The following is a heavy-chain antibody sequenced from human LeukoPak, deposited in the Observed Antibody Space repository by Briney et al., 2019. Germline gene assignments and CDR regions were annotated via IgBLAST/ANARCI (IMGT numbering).Heavy chain of an antibody. D-gene: IGHD6-13*01. J-gene: IGHJ5*02. CDR2: INPNSGGT. CDR1: GYTFTGYY. V-gene: IGHV1-2*02. CDR3: ARVPRIAAAEVNWFDP. Sequence: ASVKVSCKASGYTFTGYYMHWVRQAPGQGLEWMGWINPNSGGTNYAQKFQGRVTMTRDTSISTAYMELSRLRSDDTAVYYCARVPRIAAAEVNWFDPWGQGTLVTVSS.